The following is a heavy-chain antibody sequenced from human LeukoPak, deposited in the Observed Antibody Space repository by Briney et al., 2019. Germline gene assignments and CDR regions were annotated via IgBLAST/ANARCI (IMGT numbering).Heavy chain of an antibody. V-gene: IGHV1-46*01. D-gene: IGHD3-10*01. Sequence: ASVKVSCKASGYTFTSYYMRWVRQAPGQGLEWKGIINPSGGSTSYAQKFQGRVTMTRDTSTSTVYMELSSLRSEDTAVYYCARARGYYYGSGSPGEYMDVWGKGTTVTVSS. J-gene: IGHJ6*03. CDR3: ARARGYYYGSGSPGEYMDV. CDR2: INPSGGST. CDR1: GYTFTSYY.